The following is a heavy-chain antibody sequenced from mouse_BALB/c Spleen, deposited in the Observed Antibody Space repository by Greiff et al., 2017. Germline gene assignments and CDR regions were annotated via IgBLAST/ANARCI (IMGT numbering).Heavy chain of an antibody. CDR1: GFTFSSYG. CDR3: AREGYYAMDY. J-gene: IGHJ4*01. V-gene: IGHV5-6-3*01. CDR2: INSNGGST. Sequence: EVQVVESGGGLVQPGGSLKLSCAASGFTFSSYGMSWVRQTPDKRLELVATINSNGGSTYYPDSVKGRFTISRDNAKNTLYLQMSSLKSEDTAMYYCAREGYYAMDYWGQGTSVTVSS.